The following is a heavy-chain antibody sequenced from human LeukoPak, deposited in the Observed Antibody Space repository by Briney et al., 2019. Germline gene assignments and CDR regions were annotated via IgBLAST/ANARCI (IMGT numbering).Heavy chain of an antibody. V-gene: IGHV1-18*01. D-gene: IGHD3-22*01. J-gene: IGHJ4*02. Sequence: ASVKVSCKPSGYTLTSYVISWVRQAPGQGLEWMGWISPYNGNTDYAQNLQGRVSMTTDTSTSTAYMELRSLRSDDTAVYYCAREVPYDTSNYYQPFDYWGQGTLVTVSS. CDR2: ISPYNGNT. CDR3: AREVPYDTSNYYQPFDY. CDR1: GYTLTSYV.